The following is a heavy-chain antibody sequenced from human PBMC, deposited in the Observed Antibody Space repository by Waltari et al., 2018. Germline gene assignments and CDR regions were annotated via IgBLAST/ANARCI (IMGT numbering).Heavy chain of an antibody. J-gene: IGHJ4*02. V-gene: IGHV3-48*01. CDR1: GFTFSSYS. CDR2: ISSSSSNI. CDR3: ARNPGIAAAGGLDY. Sequence: EVQLVESGGGLVQPGGSLRLSCAASGFTFSSYSMTWVRQAPGKGLEWVSYISSSSSNIYYADSVKGRFTISRDNAKNSLYLQMNSLRAEDTAVYYCARNPGIAAAGGLDYWGQGTLVTVSS. D-gene: IGHD6-13*01.